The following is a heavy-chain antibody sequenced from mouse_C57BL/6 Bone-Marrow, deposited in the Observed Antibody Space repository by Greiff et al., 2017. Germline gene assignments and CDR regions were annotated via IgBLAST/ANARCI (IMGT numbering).Heavy chain of an antibody. CDR2: INYDGSST. V-gene: IGHV5-16*01. CDR1: GFTFSDYY. D-gene: IGHD2-3*01. CDR3: ARTGDGYPFDY. Sequence: EVMLVESEGGLVQPGSSMKLSCTASGFTFSDYYMAWVRQVPEKGLEWVANINYDGSSTYYLDSLKSRFIISRDNAKNLLYLQMSSLKSEDTATYYCARTGDGYPFDYWGQGTTLTVSS. J-gene: IGHJ2*01.